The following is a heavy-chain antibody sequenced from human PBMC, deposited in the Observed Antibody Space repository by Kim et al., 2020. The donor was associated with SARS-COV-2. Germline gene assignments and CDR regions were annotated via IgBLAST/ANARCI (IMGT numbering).Heavy chain of an antibody. D-gene: IGHD3-22*01. J-gene: IGHJ4*02. V-gene: IGHV1-69*02. CDR2: GIA. Sequence: GIANNARKHQGRVTITADKSTSTAYMELSSLRSEDTAVYYCARSSGYYDYWGQGTLVTVSS. CDR3: ARSSGYYDY.